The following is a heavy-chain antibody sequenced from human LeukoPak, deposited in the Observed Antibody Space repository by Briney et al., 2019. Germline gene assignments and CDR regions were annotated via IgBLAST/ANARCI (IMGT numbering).Heavy chain of an antibody. Sequence: ASVKVSCKASGYTFTSYGISWVRQAPGQGLEWMGWISAYNGNTNYAQKLQGRVTMTTDTSTSTAYMELRSLRSDDTAVYYCARGRREWLSQCYFDYWGQGTLVTVSS. D-gene: IGHD3-3*01. V-gene: IGHV1-18*01. CDR2: ISAYNGNT. J-gene: IGHJ4*02. CDR1: GYTFTSYG. CDR3: ARGRREWLSQCYFDY.